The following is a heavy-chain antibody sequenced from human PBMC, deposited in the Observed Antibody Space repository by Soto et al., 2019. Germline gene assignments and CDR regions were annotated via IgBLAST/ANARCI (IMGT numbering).Heavy chain of an antibody. V-gene: IGHV1-69*12. CDR3: AKGAVAGTPTSYHYYGMDV. D-gene: IGHD6-19*01. Sequence: QVQLLQSGAEVKKPGSSVRVSCEASGGTFRTYAISWVRQAPGQGLEWMGEIIPIFATVTFAQKFQGRVTNTADESTTTVYMDLRSLRSEDTAVYYCAKGAVAGTPTSYHYYGMDVWGQGTKVTVS. CDR2: IIPIFATV. CDR1: GGTFRTYA. J-gene: IGHJ6*02.